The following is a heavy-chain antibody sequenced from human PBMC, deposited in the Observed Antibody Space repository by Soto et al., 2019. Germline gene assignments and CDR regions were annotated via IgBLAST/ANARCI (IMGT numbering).Heavy chain of an antibody. Sequence: EVQLVEYGGCLVQSGRSLRVSCAASGFTFDDYAMHWVRRAPVKGLEWGSGSSWNSGSIGYADSVKGRFTISRDNAKNSLYLQMNSLRAEDTALYYCAKDIGGGIAVAGVLDYWGQVTLVTVSS. CDR3: AKDIGGGIAVAGVLDY. D-gene: IGHD6-19*01. CDR1: GFTFDDYA. V-gene: IGHV3-9*01. CDR2: SSWNSGSI. J-gene: IGHJ4*02.